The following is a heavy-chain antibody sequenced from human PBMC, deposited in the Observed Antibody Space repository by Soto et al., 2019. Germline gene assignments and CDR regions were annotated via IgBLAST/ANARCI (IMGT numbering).Heavy chain of an antibody. CDR1: GGSISSSSYY. Sequence: TSETLSLTCTVSGGSISSSSYYWGWIRQPPGKGLEWIGSIYYSGSTYYNPSLKSRVTISVDTSKNQFSLKLSSVTAADTAVYYCARHPDYGVDAFDIWGQGTMVTVSS. CDR3: ARHPDYGVDAFDI. V-gene: IGHV4-39*01. D-gene: IGHD4-17*01. CDR2: IYYSGST. J-gene: IGHJ3*02.